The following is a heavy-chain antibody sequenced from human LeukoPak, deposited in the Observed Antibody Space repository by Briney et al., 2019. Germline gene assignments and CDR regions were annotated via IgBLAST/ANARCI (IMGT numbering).Heavy chain of an antibody. Sequence: GASVKVSCKASGYTFTSYDINWVRQATGQGLEWMGWMNPNSGNTGYAQKFQGRVTMTRNTSISTAYMELSSLRSEGTAVYYCARGGTYYDFWSGYYTRGMDVWGKGTTVTVSS. D-gene: IGHD3-3*01. CDR3: ARGGTYYDFWSGYYTRGMDV. CDR1: GYTFTSYD. V-gene: IGHV1-8*01. J-gene: IGHJ6*04. CDR2: MNPNSGNT.